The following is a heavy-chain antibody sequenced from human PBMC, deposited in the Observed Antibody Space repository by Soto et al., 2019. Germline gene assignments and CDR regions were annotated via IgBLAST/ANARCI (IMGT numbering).Heavy chain of an antibody. J-gene: IGHJ4*02. CDR2: IYYSGST. CDR1: GGSISSYY. CDR3: ARGEYYGSDERNFDY. D-gene: IGHD3-10*01. Sequence: SETLSLTCTVSGGSISSYYWSWIRQPPGKGLEWIGYIYYSGSTNYNPSLKSRVTISVDTSKNQFSLKLSSVTAADTAVYYYARGEYYGSDERNFDYWGQGTQVTVSS. V-gene: IGHV4-59*01.